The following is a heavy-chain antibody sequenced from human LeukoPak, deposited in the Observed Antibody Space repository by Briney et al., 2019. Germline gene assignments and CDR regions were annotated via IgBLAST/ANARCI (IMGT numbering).Heavy chain of an antibody. CDR2: IYYSGST. D-gene: IGHD5-18*01. CDR3: ARVCVDTAMVICAFDI. CDR1: GGSISSYY. Sequence: SETLSFTCTVSGGSISSYYWSWIRQPPGKGLEWIGYIYYSGSTNYNPSLKSRVTISVETSKNQFSLKLSSVTAADTAVYYCARVCVDTAMVICAFDIWGQGTMVTVSS. J-gene: IGHJ3*02. V-gene: IGHV4-59*01.